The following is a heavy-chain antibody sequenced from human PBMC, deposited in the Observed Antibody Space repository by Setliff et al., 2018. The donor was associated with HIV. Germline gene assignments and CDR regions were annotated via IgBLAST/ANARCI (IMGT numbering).Heavy chain of an antibody. J-gene: IGHJ4*02. V-gene: IGHV3-64D*09. Sequence: GGSLRLSCSASGFTFSSYVMHWVRQAPGKGLEYVSAISSNGGSTYYADSVKGRFTISRDNSKNTLYLQMSSLRVEDTAVYYCVKAVIVVIPAAIFVYWGQGTLVTVSS. CDR3: VKAVIVVIPAAIFVY. D-gene: IGHD2-2*01. CDR2: ISSNGGST. CDR1: GFTFSSYV.